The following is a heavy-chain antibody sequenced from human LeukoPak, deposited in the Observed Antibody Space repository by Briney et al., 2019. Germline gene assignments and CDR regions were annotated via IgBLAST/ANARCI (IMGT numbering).Heavy chain of an antibody. D-gene: IGHD2-15*01. V-gene: IGHV3-7*01. Sequence: GGSLRLSCAASGFTFSSYWMSWVRQAPGKGLEWVANIKQDGSEKYYVDSVKGRFTISRENAKNSLYLQMNSLRAEDTAVYYCARDPLRVVVVAATHWFDPWAREPWSPSPQ. J-gene: IGHJ5*02. CDR2: IKQDGSEK. CDR3: ARDPLRVVVVAATHWFDP. CDR1: GFTFSSYW.